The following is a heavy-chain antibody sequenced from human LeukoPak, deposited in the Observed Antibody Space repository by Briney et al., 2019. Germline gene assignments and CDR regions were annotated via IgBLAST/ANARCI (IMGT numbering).Heavy chain of an antibody. V-gene: IGHV4-39*01. J-gene: IGHJ5*02. D-gene: IGHD1-14*01. Sequence: GSLRLSCAASGFTFSSYWMSWIRQPPGKGLEWIGSIYSSGSTYYNPSLKSRVTISVDTSKNQFSLKLSSVTAADTAVYYCARHPITPTWVVWFDPWGQGTLVTVSP. CDR3: ARHPITPTWVVWFDP. CDR1: GFTFSSYW. CDR2: IYSSGST.